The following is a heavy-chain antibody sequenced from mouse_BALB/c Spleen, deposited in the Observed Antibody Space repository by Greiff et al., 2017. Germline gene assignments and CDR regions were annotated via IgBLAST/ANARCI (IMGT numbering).Heavy chain of an antibody. J-gene: IGHJ3*01. CDR1: GFTFSSFG. Sequence: DVMLVESGGGLVQPGGSRKLSCAASGFTFSSFGMHWVRQAPEKGLEWVAYISSGSSTIYYADTVKGRFTISRDNPKNTLFLQMTSLRSEDTAMYYCARSTGKAWFAYWGQGTLVTVSA. D-gene: IGHD4-1*01. CDR3: ARSTGKAWFAY. V-gene: IGHV5-17*02. CDR2: ISSGSSTI.